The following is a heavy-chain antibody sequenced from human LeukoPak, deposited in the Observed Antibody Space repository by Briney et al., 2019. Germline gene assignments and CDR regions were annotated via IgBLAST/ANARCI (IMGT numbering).Heavy chain of an antibody. CDR3: ARVSGYYYGMDV. V-gene: IGHV1-2*02. CDR2: INPNSGGT. J-gene: IGHJ6*02. CDR1: GYTFTGYY. D-gene: IGHD6-25*01. Sequence: ASVKVSCKASGYTFTGYYMHWVRQAPGQGLEWMGWINPNSGGTNYAQKFQGRVTMTRDTSISTAYVELSRLRSDDTAVYYCARVSGYYYGMDVWGQGTTVTVSS.